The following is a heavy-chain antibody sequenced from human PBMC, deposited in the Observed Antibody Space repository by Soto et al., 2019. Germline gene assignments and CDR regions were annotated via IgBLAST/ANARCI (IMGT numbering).Heavy chain of an antibody. CDR2: IDPSDSYT. V-gene: IGHV5-10-1*01. D-gene: IGHD5-12*01. CDR1: GYSFTSYW. Sequence: GESLKISCKGSGYSFTSYWISWVRQMPGKGLEWMGRIDPSDSYTNYSPSFQGHVTISADKSISTAYLQWSSLKASDTAMYYCASGGGYSARVDYWGQGTLVTVSS. J-gene: IGHJ4*02. CDR3: ASGGGYSARVDY.